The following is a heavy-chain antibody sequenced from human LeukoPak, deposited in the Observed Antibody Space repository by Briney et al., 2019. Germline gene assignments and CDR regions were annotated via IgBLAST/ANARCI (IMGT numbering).Heavy chain of an antibody. CDR2: INHSGST. J-gene: IGHJ6*02. CDR3: ARDRNAGYYYYGMDV. CDR1: GGSFSGYY. V-gene: IGHV4-34*01. Sequence: SETLSLTCAVYGGSFSGYYWSWIRQPPGKGLEWIGEINHSGSTNYNPSLKSRVTTSVDTSKNQFSLKLSSVTAADTAVYYCARDRNAGYYYYGMDVWGQGTTVTVSS.